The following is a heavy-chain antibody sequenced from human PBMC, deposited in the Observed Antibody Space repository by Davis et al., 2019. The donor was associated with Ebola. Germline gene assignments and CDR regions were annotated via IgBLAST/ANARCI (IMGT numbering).Heavy chain of an antibody. CDR1: GGSISSYY. CDR3: ARGRAAAGTRTVLYWYFDL. V-gene: IGHV4-59*01. Sequence: SETLSLTCTVSGGSISSYYWSWIRQPPGKGLEWIGYIYYSGSTNYNPSLKSRVTISVDTSKNQFSLKLSSVTAADTAVYYCARGRAAAGTRTVLYWYFDLWGRGTLVTVSS. D-gene: IGHD6-13*01. J-gene: IGHJ2*01. CDR2: IYYSGST.